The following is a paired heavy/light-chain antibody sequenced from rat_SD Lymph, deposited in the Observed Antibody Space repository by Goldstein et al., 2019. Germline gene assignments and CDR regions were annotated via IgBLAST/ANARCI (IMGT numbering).Heavy chain of an antibody. V-gene: IGHV5-34*01. Sequence: EVQLVESGGGLVQPGRSLKLSCLASGFTFSNYGMNWIRQAPGKGLEWVASISSSSSYIYYADTVKGRFTISRDNAKNTLYLQMTSLRSEDTALYYCARHRLRRVSDYFDYWGQGVMVTVSS. CDR2: ISSSSSYI. CDR3: ARHRLRRVSDYFDY. J-gene: IGHJ2*01. CDR1: GFTFSNYG. D-gene: IGHD1-11*01.
Light chain of an antibody. CDR3: QQSYKYPNT. CDR2: AAS. CDR1: EGISND. J-gene: IGKJ2-1*01. Sequence: DIQMTQSPASLSASLGETVSIECLASEGISNDLAWYQQKSGKSPQLLIYAASRLQDGVPSRFSGSGSGTRYSLKISGMQPEDEADYFCQQSYKYPNTFGAGTKLELK. V-gene: IGKV12S8*01.